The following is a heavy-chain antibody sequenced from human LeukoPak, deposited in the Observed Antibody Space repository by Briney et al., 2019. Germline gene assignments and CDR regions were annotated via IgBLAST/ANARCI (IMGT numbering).Heavy chain of an antibody. J-gene: IGHJ4*02. CDR2: IYPRGST. V-gene: IGHV4-30-2*01. CDR3: ASSAPLRFLEWLSQFDY. CDR1: GGSISSGSYS. Sequence: PSETLSLTCAVSGGSISSGSYSWSWIRQPPGKGLEWIGYIYPRGSTYYNPSLKSRVILSLDKSANQFSLNLSSVTAADTAVYYCASSAPLRFLEWLSQFDYWGQGTLVTVSS. D-gene: IGHD3-3*01.